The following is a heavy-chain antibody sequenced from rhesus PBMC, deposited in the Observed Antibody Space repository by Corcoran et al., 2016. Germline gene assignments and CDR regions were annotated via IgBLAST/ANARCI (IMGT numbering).Heavy chain of an antibody. CDR2: ITYCGGP. V-gene: IGHV4-122*02. CDR1: GYFISSGYY. D-gene: IGHD3-28*01. J-gene: IGHJ4*01. Sequence: QVQLQESGPGLVKPSETLSLTCAVSGYFISSGYYWSWIRQPPGKGLEWIGTITYCGGPSDTPALQSRVPCSRGTSKDQFSLKLSSVTAADTAVYYCARNYYGSGYYYYFDYWGQGVLVTVSS. CDR3: ARNYYGSGYYYYFDY.